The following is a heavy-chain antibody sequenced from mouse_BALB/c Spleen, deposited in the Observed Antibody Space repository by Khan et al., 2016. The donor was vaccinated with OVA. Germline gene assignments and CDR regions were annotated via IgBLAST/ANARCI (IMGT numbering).Heavy chain of an antibody. CDR1: GYTFTTYP. CDR3: TRRNRDDSAWFAD. CDR2: FHPYNDDT. V-gene: IGHV1-47*01. J-gene: IGHJ3*01. Sequence: QVQLQQSGTELVKPGASVKMSCKAFGYTFTTYPIEWMKQNHGKSLEWIGNFHPYNDDTKYNEKFKGKAKLTVDKSYCTVYLELSRLTSDDSAVYYWTRRNRDDSAWFADWGQGTLVTVAA. D-gene: IGHD2-14*01.